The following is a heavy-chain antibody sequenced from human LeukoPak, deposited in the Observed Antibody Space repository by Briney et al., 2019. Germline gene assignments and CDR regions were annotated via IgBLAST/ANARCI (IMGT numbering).Heavy chain of an antibody. Sequence: SETLSLTCTVSGGSVSSGSYYWSWIRQPPGKGLEWIGYIYYSGSTNYNPSLKSRVTISVDTSKNQFSLKLSSVTAAVTAVYYCASWGLSSGYYGAFDYWGQGTLVTVSS. D-gene: IGHD3-22*01. CDR2: IYYSGST. J-gene: IGHJ4*02. CDR1: GGSVSSGSYY. CDR3: ASWGLSSGYYGAFDY. V-gene: IGHV4-61*01.